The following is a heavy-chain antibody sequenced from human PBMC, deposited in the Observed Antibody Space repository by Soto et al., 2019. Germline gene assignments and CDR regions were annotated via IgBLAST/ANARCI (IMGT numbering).Heavy chain of an antibody. CDR3: ARVGSSGWSPDY. CDR2: IFYSGST. Sequence: SETLSLTCTVSGGSISGHYWIWIRQSPGKRLGWIGYIFYSGSTNYNPSLKSRVTLSVDTSKNQFSLRLSSVTAADTAVYYCARVGSSGWSPDYWGQGTMVTVYS. CDR1: GGSISGHY. V-gene: IGHV4-59*11. D-gene: IGHD6-19*01. J-gene: IGHJ4*02.